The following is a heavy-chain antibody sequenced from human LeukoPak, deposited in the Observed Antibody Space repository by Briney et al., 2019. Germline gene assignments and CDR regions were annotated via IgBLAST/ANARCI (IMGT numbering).Heavy chain of an antibody. D-gene: IGHD3-22*01. CDR2: ISSSGSTI. CDR1: GFTFSDYY. Sequence: PGGSLRLSCAASGFTFSDYYMSWLRQAPGKGLEWVSYISSSGSTIYYADSVKGRFTISRDNAKNSLYLQMNSLRAEDTAVYYCARESFPYSSGYKDAFDIWGQGTMVTVSS. V-gene: IGHV3-11*04. J-gene: IGHJ3*02. CDR3: ARESFPYSSGYKDAFDI.